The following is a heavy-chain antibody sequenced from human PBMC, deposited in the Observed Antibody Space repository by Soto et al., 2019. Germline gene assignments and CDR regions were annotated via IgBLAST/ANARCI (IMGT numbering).Heavy chain of an antibody. Sequence: SVKVSCKACGYTFTSYAMHWVRQAPGRRLEWMGWINAGSGNTKYSQKFQGRVTITRDTSASTAYMELSRLRSDDTAVYHCARAASGGDGSGSLVFDVWGQGSLVTVSS. J-gene: IGHJ4*02. D-gene: IGHD3-22*01. CDR3: ARAASGGDGSGSLVFDV. CDR1: GYTFTSYA. V-gene: IGHV1-3*01. CDR2: INAGSGNT.